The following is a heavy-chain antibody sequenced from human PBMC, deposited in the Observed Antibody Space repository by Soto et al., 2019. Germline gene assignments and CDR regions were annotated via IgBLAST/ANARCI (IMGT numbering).Heavy chain of an antibody. CDR2: ISGSGGST. CDR1: GFTFSSYA. J-gene: IGHJ4*02. Sequence: GGSLRHSCAASGFTFSSYAMCWVRQAPGKGLEWVSAISGSGGSTYYADSVKGRFTISRDNSKDTLYLQMNSLRAEDTAVYYCVKAFVCRTGNYRSGFDYRGLEALLTISS. CDR3: VKAFVCRTGNYRSGFDY. D-gene: IGHD3-9*01. V-gene: IGHV3-23*01.